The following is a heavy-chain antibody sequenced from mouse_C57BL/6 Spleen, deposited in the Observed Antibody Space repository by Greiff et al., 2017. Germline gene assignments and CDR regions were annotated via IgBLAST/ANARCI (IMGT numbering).Heavy chain of an antibody. Sequence: EVKVVESGGGLVQPGGSLKLSCAASGFTFSDYYMYWVRQTPEKRLEWVAYISNGGGSTYYPDTVKGRVTISRYIAKNTLYLQMSRLKSKYTAMYYCARLDGYPYYAMDYWGQGTSVTVSS. CDR1: GFTFSDYY. CDR3: ARLDGYPYYAMDY. J-gene: IGHJ4*01. CDR2: ISNGGGST. D-gene: IGHD2-3*01. V-gene: IGHV5-12*01.